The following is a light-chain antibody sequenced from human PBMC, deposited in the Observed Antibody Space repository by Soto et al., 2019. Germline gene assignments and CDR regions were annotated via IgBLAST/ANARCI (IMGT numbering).Light chain of an antibody. CDR1: QSVSSN. CDR2: GAS. CDR3: QHYNNWPPYT. Sequence: EILMTQSPATRSVSPGERATLSCRASQSVSSNLAWYQQKPGQAPRLLIYGASTRATGIPARFSGSGSGTEFTLTISSLQSEDFAVYYCQHYNNWPPYTFGQGTKVDIK. J-gene: IGKJ2*01. V-gene: IGKV3-15*01.